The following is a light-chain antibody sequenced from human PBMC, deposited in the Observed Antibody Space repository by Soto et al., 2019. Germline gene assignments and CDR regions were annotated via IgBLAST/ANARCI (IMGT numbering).Light chain of an antibody. Sequence: QLVLTQSPSASASLGASVNLTCTLSSGNSSYAIAWHQQQPEKGPRYLMKVNSDGSHSKGDGIPDRFSGSSSGAERYLTISSLQSEDEADYYCQTWGTGQGYWVFGGGTKLTVL. V-gene: IGLV4-69*01. CDR2: VNSDGSH. CDR1: SGNSSYA. J-gene: IGLJ3*02. CDR3: QTWGTGQGYWV.